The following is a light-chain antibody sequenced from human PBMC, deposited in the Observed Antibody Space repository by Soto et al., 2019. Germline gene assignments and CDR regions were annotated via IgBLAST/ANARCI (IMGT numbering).Light chain of an antibody. Sequence: DIQLTQSPSFLSASVGDRVTITCRASQGISSYLAWYQQQPGKAPKLLIYDASTLQSGVPSRFSGSGSGTEFTLTISSLQPEDFATYYCQQLNSYPLTFGGGTKVEIK. CDR3: QQLNSYPLT. V-gene: IGKV1-9*01. CDR1: QGISSY. CDR2: DAS. J-gene: IGKJ4*01.